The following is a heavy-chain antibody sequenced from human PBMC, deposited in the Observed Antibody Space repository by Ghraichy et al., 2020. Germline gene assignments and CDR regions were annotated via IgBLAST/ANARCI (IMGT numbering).Heavy chain of an antibody. V-gene: IGHV3-64D*09. Sequence: GGSLRLSCSASGFTFSNYPMHWVRQAPGKGLEYVSAITGNGGSTYYADSVKGRFTISRDNSKSTLCLQMSTLRAEDTAVYYCVKDLWPVSDSLTATFDSWGQGTLVTVSS. J-gene: IGHJ4*02. CDR2: ITGNGGST. D-gene: IGHD3-9*01. CDR1: GFTFSNYP. CDR3: VKDLWPVSDSLTATFDS.